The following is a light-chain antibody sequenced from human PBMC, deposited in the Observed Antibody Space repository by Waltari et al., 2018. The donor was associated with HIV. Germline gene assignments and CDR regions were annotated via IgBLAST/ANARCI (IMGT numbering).Light chain of an antibody. J-gene: IGLJ2*01. V-gene: IGLV3-1*01. CDR1: KLGHKF. CDR2: QDS. Sequence: SYELPQPPSVSVSPGQTASITCSGNKLGHKFVCWYQQRPGQSPVVVMYQDSRRPSGIPERFSGSNSGNTATLTISGTQAMDEADYYCQAWGSSPVFGGGTKLTVL. CDR3: QAWGSSPV.